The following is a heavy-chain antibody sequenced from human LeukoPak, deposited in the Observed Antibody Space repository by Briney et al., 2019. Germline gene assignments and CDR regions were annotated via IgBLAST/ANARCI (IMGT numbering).Heavy chain of an antibody. CDR2: ISYDGSNK. J-gene: IGHJ5*02. Sequence: PGRSLRLSCAASGFTFSSYGMHWVRQAPGKGLEWVAVISYDGSNKYYVDSVKGRFTISRDNSKNTLYLQMNSLRAEDTAVYYCVPRFMHPWGQGTLVTVSS. V-gene: IGHV3-30*03. CDR3: VPRFMHP. CDR1: GFTFSSYG.